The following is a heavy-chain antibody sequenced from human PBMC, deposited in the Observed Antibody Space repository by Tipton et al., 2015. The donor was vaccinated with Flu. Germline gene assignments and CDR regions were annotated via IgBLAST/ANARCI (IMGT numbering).Heavy chain of an antibody. CDR3: ACAGHGYYDSSGSDY. V-gene: IGHV4-31*03. Sequence: GLVKPSQTLSLTCIVSGGSLSSCGYYWSWIRQHPGKGLEWIGYIYYSGSTYYNPSLKSRVTISVDTSKNQFSLKLTSVTAADTAVYYCACAGHGYYDSSGSDYWGQGTLVTVSS. CDR1: GGSLSSCGYY. J-gene: IGHJ4*02. CDR2: IYYSGST. D-gene: IGHD3-22*01.